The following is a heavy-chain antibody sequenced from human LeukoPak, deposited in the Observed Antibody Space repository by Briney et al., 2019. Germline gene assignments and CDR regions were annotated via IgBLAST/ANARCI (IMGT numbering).Heavy chain of an antibody. Sequence: GESLKISCKGSGYSFTSYWIGWVRQMPGKGLEWMGIIYPGDSDTRYSPSFQGQVTISADKSISTAYLQWSSLKASDTAMYYCARVGSSGWPYYYGMDVWGQGTTVTVSS. CDR3: ARVGSSGWPYYYGMDV. CDR2: IYPGDSDT. J-gene: IGHJ6*02. D-gene: IGHD6-19*01. CDR1: GYSFTSYW. V-gene: IGHV5-51*01.